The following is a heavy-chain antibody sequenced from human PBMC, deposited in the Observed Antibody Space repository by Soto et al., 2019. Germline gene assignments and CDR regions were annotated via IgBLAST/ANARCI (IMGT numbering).Heavy chain of an antibody. D-gene: IGHD3-10*01. V-gene: IGHV3-23*01. J-gene: IGHJ4*02. CDR1: GVTFSNYA. Sequence: EVQLLESGGGLVQPGGSLRFSCTVSGVTFSNYAMNWVRQAPGKGLEWVSSLSGRGGTTYYADSVRGRFITSRDNSKNTLYLLMNSLRAEDTALYYCAKQRADYGSGADTFYFDSWGQGALVTVSS. CDR3: AKQRADYGSGADTFYFDS. CDR2: LSGRGGTT.